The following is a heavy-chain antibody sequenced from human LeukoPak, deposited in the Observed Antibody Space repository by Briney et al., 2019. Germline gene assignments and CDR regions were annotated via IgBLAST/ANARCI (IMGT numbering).Heavy chain of an antibody. Sequence: PSETLSLTCAVSGYSIGDGFHWGWIRQPPGEGPEWIGTVSYSGTTNYHPPLRSRVTISADKSKNQFSLKLTSVTAADTAVYYCLRDIVPSHPGYWGQGTLVTVPS. CDR3: LRDIVPSHPGY. J-gene: IGHJ4*02. CDR1: GYSIGDGFH. D-gene: IGHD2-15*01. CDR2: VSYSGTT. V-gene: IGHV4-38-2*01.